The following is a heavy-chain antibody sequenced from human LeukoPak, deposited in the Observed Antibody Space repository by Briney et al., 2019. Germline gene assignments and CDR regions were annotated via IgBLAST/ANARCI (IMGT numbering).Heavy chain of an antibody. CDR1: GYSFTSYW. CDR2: IYSGDSDA. J-gene: IGHJ5*02. D-gene: IGHD2-2*01. CDR3: ARQGGYCSSTSCYNWFDP. V-gene: IGHV5-51*01. Sequence: GESLKISCKGSGYSFTSYWIGWVRQMPGKGLEWMGIIYSGDSDARYSPSFQGQVTISADKSISTAYLQWSSLKASDTAMYYCARQGGYCSSTSCYNWFDPWGQGTLVTVSS.